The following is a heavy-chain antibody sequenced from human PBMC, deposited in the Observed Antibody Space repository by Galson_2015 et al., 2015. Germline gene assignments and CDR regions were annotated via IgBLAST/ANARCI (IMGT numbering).Heavy chain of an antibody. CDR3: LGYCSSTSCYTDFDY. Sequence: ETLSLTCTVSGGSITSSSYYWGWIRQPPGKGLEWIGSIYYSGSTYYNPSLKSRVTISVDTSKNQFSLKLSSVTAADTAVYYCLGYCSSTSCYTDFDYWGQGTLVTVSS. J-gene: IGHJ4*02. V-gene: IGHV4-39*01. CDR2: IYYSGST. D-gene: IGHD2-2*02. CDR1: GGSITSSSYY.